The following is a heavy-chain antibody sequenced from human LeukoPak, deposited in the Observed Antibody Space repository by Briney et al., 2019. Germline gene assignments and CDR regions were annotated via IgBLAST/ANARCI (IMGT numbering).Heavy chain of an antibody. J-gene: IGHJ5*02. CDR1: GGSISSYY. CDR2: IYYSGST. D-gene: IGHD6-19*01. CDR3: ARARWGAVAGSYWFDP. V-gene: IGHV4-59*01. Sequence: SETLSLTCTVSGGSISSYYWSWIRQPPGKGLEWLGYIYYSGSTNYNPSLKSRVTISVDTSKNQFSLKLSSVTAADTAVYYCARARWGAVAGSYWFDPWGQGTLVTVSS.